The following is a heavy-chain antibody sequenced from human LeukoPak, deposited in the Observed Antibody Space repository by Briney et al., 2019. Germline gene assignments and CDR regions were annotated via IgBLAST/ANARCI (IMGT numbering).Heavy chain of an antibody. V-gene: IGHV3-53*01. CDR2: LYSGGGT. D-gene: IGHD2-2*01. CDR1: GFTVGGNY. J-gene: IGHJ4*02. CDR3: ARDCGSTSCYERGRVY. Sequence: TGGSLRLSCAASGFTVGGNYLSWVRQAPGKGLEWVSTLYSGGGTYYADSVKGRFTISRDNSKNMLYLQMNSLRAEDTAVYYCARDCGSTSCYERGRVYWGQGTLVTVSS.